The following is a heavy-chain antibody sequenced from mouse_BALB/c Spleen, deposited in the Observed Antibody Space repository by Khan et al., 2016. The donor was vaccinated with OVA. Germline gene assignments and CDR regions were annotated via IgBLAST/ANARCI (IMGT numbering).Heavy chain of an antibody. V-gene: IGHV2-6*02. J-gene: IGHJ4*01. CDR1: GFSFTSYG. D-gene: IGHD2-4*01. Sequence: QVQLKESGPGLVAPSQSLSITCTVSGFSFTSYGVHWVRQPPGKGLEWLVVIWSDGKTTYNSTLNSRLSISKDNSKSQVFLKMNSLQTDDTAMYYCARNTQMITTVMDYWGQGTSVTVSS. CDR3: ARNTQMITTVMDY. CDR2: IWSDGKT.